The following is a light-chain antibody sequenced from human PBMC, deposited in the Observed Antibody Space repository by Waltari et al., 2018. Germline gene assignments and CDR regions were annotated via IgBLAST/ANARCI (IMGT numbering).Light chain of an antibody. CDR1: QSVSNY. CDR3: QQGYRTPLT. J-gene: IGKJ4*01. CDR2: AAS. Sequence: DIQMTQSPSSLSASVGDRVTITCRASQSVSNYLNWYQQRPGKDPKLLIYAASTLQSGVPSRFGGSGSGTDFTLTISSLQPEDFATYYCQQGYRTPLTFGGGTKVDIK. V-gene: IGKV1-39*01.